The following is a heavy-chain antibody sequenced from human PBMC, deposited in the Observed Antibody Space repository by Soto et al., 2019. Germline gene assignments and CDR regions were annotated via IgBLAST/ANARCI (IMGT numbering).Heavy chain of an antibody. CDR3: ARGDSSTDAFDI. Sequence: PSETLSLTCTVSGGSVSSGSYYWSWIRQPPGKGLEWIGYIYYSGSTNYNPSLKSRVTISVDTSKNQFSLKLSSVTAADTAVYYCARGDSSTDAFDIWGQGTMVTVSS. CDR1: GGSVSSGSYY. CDR2: IYYSGST. V-gene: IGHV4-61*01. J-gene: IGHJ3*02. D-gene: IGHD2-15*01.